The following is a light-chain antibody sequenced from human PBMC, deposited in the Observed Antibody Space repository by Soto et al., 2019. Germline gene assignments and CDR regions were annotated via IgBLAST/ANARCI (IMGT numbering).Light chain of an antibody. V-gene: IGLV1-51*01. Sequence: QSVLTQPPSVSAAPGQSVTIYCSGSACNVGTQFVSWYQQLPGAAPKLLIYDNDKRPSDIPDRFSGSKSDTSATLTITGLQTGDAADYYCGTWDSGLTVGIFGGGTKLTVL. CDR1: ACNVGTQF. J-gene: IGLJ2*01. CDR2: DND. CDR3: GTWDSGLTVGI.